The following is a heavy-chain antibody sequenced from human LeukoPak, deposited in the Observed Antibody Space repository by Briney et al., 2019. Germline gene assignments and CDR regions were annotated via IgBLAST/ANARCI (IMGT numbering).Heavy chain of an antibody. V-gene: IGHV3-21*01. Sequence: GGSLRLSCAASGFTFSSYSMTWVRQAPGKGLEWVSSISSSSSYIYYADSVKGRFTIFRDNAKNSLYLQMNSLRAEDTAVYYCARDLNLAFDIWGQGTMVTVSS. CDR3: ARDLNLAFDI. CDR1: GFTFSSYS. D-gene: IGHD1-14*01. J-gene: IGHJ3*02. CDR2: ISSSSSYI.